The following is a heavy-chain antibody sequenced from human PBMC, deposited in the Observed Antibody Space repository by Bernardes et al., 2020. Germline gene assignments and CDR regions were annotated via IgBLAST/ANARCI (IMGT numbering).Heavy chain of an antibody. CDR1: GDSITNNNW. V-gene: IGHV4-4*02. CDR2: IHHSGTT. Sequence: LSLTCAVSGDSITNNNWWSWVRQPPGKGLEWIGEIHHSGTTNYNPSLKSRVTISMDKSNNQFSLILSSVTAADTAIYYCVRESLAPAPTDAFDIWGQGTMVSVSS. CDR3: VRESLAPAPTDAFDI. J-gene: IGHJ3*02.